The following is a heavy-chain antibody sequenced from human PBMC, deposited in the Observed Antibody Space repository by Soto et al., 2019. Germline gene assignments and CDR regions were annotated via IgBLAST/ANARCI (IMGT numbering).Heavy chain of an antibody. Sequence: PSETLSLTCAVYGGSFSGYYWSWIRQPPGKGLEWIGEINHSGSTNYNPSLKSRVTISVDTSKNQFSLKLSSVTAADTAVYYCARGSTPWGMDVWGQGTTVTVSS. J-gene: IGHJ6*02. D-gene: IGHD2-15*01. V-gene: IGHV4-34*01. CDR1: GGSFSGYY. CDR3: ARGSTPWGMDV. CDR2: INHSGST.